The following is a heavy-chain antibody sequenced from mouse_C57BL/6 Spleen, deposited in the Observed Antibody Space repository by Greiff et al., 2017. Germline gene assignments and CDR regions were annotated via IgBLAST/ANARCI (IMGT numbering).Heavy chain of an antibody. CDR3: ARDYYYDYDGYYAMDY. J-gene: IGHJ4*01. D-gene: IGHD2-4*01. Sequence: VMLVESGPGLVQPSQSLSITCTVSGFSLTSYGVHWVRQSPGKGLEWLGVIWSGGSTDYNAAFISRLSISKDNSKSQVFFKMNSLQADDTAIYYCARDYYYDYDGYYAMDYWGQGTSVTVSS. CDR2: IWSGGST. CDR1: GFSLTSYG. V-gene: IGHV2-2*01.